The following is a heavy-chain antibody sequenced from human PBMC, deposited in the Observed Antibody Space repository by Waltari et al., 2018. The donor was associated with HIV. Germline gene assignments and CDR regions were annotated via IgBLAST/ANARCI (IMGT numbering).Heavy chain of an antibody. CDR2: IKPRSGGT. J-gene: IGHJ2*01. CDR1: GYTFTDKF. CDR3: AREEMKYFDL. V-gene: IGHV1-2*04. Sequence: QVQLVQPGAELKKPGASVRVSCKASGYTFTDKFKNWVTQAPGQGLEWMGWIKPRSGGTKFAQKFQGWVSMTMDTSISTVYMELNRLTYEDTAIYYCAREEMKYFDLWGRGTLVTVSS.